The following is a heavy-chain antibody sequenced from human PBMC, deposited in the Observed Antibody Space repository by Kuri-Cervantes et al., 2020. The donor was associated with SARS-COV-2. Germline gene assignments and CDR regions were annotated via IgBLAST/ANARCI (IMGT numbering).Heavy chain of an antibody. J-gene: IGHJ3*02. V-gene: IGHV4-59*01. D-gene: IGHD3-3*01. CDR3: ARAGEWLFGDAFDI. CDR1: GGSISSYY. Sequence: SETLSLTCTVSGGSISSYYWSWIRQPPGKGLEWIGYIYYSGSTNYNLSLKSRVTISVDTSKNQFSLKLSSVTAADTAVYYCARAGEWLFGDAFDIWGQGTMVTVSS. CDR2: IYYSGST.